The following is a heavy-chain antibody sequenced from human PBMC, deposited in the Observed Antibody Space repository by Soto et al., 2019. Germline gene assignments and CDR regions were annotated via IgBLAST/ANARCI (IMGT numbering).Heavy chain of an antibody. D-gene: IGHD3-10*01. Sequence: ASVKVSCKASGYTFTGYYMHWVRQAPGQGLEWMGWINPNSGGTNYAQKFQGRVTMTRDTSISTAYMELSRLRSDDTAVYYCARRKITMVRGVLAPFDYWGQGTLVTVSS. CDR3: ARRKITMVRGVLAPFDY. CDR1: GYTFTGYY. CDR2: INPNSGGT. V-gene: IGHV1-2*02. J-gene: IGHJ4*02.